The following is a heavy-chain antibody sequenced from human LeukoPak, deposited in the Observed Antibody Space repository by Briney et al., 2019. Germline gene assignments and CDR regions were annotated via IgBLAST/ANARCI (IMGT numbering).Heavy chain of an antibody. J-gene: IGHJ6*02. CDR2: MNPNSGDT. Sequence: ASVKVSCKASGYTFSSYDINWVRQATGQGLEWMGWMNPNSGDTGYAQKFQGRVTITRNTSITTAYMELSSLRSGDTAVYYCARTYSSGWYKYYYGLDLWGRGTTVTVSS. D-gene: IGHD6-19*01. CDR3: ARTYSSGWYKYYYGLDL. CDR1: GYTFSSYD. V-gene: IGHV1-8*01.